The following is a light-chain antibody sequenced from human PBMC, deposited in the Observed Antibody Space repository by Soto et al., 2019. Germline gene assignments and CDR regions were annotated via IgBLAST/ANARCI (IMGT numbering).Light chain of an antibody. CDR2: DAS. CDR3: QQYNSYWT. J-gene: IGKJ1*01. CDR1: QSISSW. Sequence: DIQMTQSPSTLSASVGDRVTITCRASQSISSWLAWYQQKPGKAPKLLIYDASSLESGVPSRFSGSGSGTECTLTISSLQPDDFATYYCQQYNSYWTFGKGNKVEIK. V-gene: IGKV1-5*01.